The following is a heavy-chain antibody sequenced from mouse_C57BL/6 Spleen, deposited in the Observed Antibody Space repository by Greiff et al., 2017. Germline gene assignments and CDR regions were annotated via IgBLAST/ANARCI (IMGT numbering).Heavy chain of an antibody. J-gene: IGHJ3*01. CDR2: IYPSDSET. V-gene: IGHV1-61*01. D-gene: IGHD1-1*01. Sequence: QVQLKQPGAELVRPGSSVKLSCKASGYTFTSYWMDWVKQRPGQGLEWIGNIYPSDSETHYNQKFKDKATLTVDKSSSTAYMQLSSLTSEDSAVYYCARRNYYGSSLWFAYWGQGTLVTVSA. CDR1: GYTFTSYW. CDR3: ARRNYYGSSLWFAY.